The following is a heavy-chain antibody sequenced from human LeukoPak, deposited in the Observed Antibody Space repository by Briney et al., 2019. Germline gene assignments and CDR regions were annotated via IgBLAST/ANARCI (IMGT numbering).Heavy chain of an antibody. CDR3: ATTVTTGEFDY. CDR1: GYTFTSYG. J-gene: IGHJ4*02. V-gene: IGHV1-18*01. CDR2: ISAYNGNT. Sequence: ASVNVSCKASGYTFTSYGISWVRQAPGQGLEWMGWISAYNGNTNYAQKLQGRVTMTTDTSTSTAYMELRSLRSDDTAVYYCATTVTTGEFDYWGQGTLVTVSS. D-gene: IGHD4-17*01.